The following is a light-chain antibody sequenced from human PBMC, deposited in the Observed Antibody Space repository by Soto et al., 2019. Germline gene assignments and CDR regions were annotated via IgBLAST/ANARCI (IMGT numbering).Light chain of an antibody. CDR3: QQYDTLVT. CDR2: DTS. J-gene: IGKJ4*01. Sequence: DIHMTQSTCSLSASLGDRVTITCRSSQGISDYLNWYRQKTGKAPEVLIYDTSNLETGVPSRFSGSGSGTDFTFTISSLQPEDIATYYCQQYDTLVTFGGGTKVDIK. V-gene: IGKV1-33*01. CDR1: QGISDY.